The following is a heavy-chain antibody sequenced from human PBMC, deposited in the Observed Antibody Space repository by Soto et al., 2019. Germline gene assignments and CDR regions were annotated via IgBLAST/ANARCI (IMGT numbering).Heavy chain of an antibody. CDR3: ARDKIAVADYYYYYGMDV. CDR2: MNPNSGNT. J-gene: IGHJ6*02. Sequence: ASVKVSCKASGYTFTRYDINWVRQATGQGLEWMGWMNPNSGNTGYAQKFQGRVTMTRDTSISTAYMELSRLRSDDTAVYYCARDKIAVADYYYYYGMDVWGQGTTVTVSS. V-gene: IGHV1-8*01. CDR1: GYTFTRYD. D-gene: IGHD6-19*01.